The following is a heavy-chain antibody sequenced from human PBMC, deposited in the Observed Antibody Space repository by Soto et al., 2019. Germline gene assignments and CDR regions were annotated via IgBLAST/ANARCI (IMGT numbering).Heavy chain of an antibody. CDR2: IYHSGST. CDR1: GGSISSGGYS. V-gene: IGHV4-30-2*01. CDR3: ARAPSMVRGVIITAGPYFDY. J-gene: IGHJ4*02. D-gene: IGHD3-10*01. Sequence: SETLSLTCAVSGGSISSGGYSWSWIRQPPGKGLEWIGYIYHSGSTYDNPSLKSRVTISVDRSKNQFSLKLSSVTAADTDVYYCARAPSMVRGVIITAGPYFDYWGQGTLVTVSS.